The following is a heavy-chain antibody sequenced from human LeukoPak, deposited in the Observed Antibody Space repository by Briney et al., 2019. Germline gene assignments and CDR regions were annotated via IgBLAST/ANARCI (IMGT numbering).Heavy chain of an antibody. CDR2: IYYSGST. D-gene: IGHD3-22*01. J-gene: IGHJ4*02. V-gene: IGHV4-59*01. CDR1: GGSFSGYY. Sequence: SETLSLTCAVYGGSFSGYYWSWIRQPPGKGLEWIGYIYYSGSTNYNPSLKSRVTISVDTSKNQFSLKLSSVTAADTAVYYCARGIDSSGYVDYWGQGTLVTVSS. CDR3: ARGIDSSGYVDY.